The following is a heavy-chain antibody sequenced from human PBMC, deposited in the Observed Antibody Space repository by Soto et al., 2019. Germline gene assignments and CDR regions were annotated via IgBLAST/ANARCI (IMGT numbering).Heavy chain of an antibody. D-gene: IGHD3-22*01. CDR2: INNNSGRK. CDR1: GFSFSRYT. Sequence: GSLRLSCAASGFSFSRYTMNWVRQAPGKGLEWVSSINNNSGRKYYADSVKGRFTISRDNSKNTLFLQMNSLKAEDTAVYFCAKDGDYEYFDYWGQGTQVTVSS. V-gene: IGHV3-23*01. J-gene: IGHJ4*02. CDR3: AKDGDYEYFDY.